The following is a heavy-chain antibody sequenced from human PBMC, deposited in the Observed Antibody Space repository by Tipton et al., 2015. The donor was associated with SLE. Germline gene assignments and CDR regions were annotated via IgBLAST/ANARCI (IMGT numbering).Heavy chain of an antibody. J-gene: IGHJ3*02. V-gene: IGHV4-34*01. CDR1: GGSFSGYY. CDR3: ARAESWYYYDSSGYKI. CDR2: INHSGST. Sequence: TLSLTCAVYGGSFSGYYWSWIRQPPGKGPEWIGEINHSGSTNYNPSLKSRVTISVDTSKNQFSLKLSSVTAADTAVYYCARAESWYYYDSSGYKIWGQGTMVTVSS. D-gene: IGHD3-22*01.